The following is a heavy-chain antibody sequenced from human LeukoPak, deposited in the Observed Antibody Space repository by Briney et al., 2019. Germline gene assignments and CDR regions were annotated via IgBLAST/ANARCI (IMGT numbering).Heavy chain of an antibody. V-gene: IGHV4-39*01. CDR2: IYYSGST. CDR3: ARTVVVVAASQSFDY. J-gene: IGHJ4*02. D-gene: IGHD2-15*01. Sequence: PSETLSLTCTVSGGSISSSSYYWGWIRQPPGKGLEWIGSIYYSGSTNYNPSLKSRVTISVDTSKNQFSLKLSSVTAADTAVYYCARTVVVVAASQSFDYWGQGTLVTVSS. CDR1: GGSISSSSYY.